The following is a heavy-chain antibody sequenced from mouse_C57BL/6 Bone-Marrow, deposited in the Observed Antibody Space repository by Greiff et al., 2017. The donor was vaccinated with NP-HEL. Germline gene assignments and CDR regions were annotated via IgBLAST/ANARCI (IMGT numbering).Heavy chain of an antibody. Sequence: QVQLQQPGAELVMPGASVKLSCKASGYTFTSYWMHWVKQRPGQGLEWIGDIYPGRGSTNYNEKFKSKATLTVDTSSSTAYMQLSSLTSEDSAVYYCAIYGNYFDYWGQGTTLTVSS. J-gene: IGHJ2*01. CDR1: GYTFTSYW. CDR2: IYPGRGST. V-gene: IGHV1-55*01. D-gene: IGHD2-1*01. CDR3: AIYGNYFDY.